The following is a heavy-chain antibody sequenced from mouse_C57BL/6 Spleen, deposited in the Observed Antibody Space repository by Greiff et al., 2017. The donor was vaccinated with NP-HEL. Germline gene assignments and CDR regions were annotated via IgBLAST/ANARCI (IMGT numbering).Heavy chain of an antibody. CDR3: AGQGEYFDY. CDR1: GYTFTDYS. V-gene: IGHV1-76*01. J-gene: IGHJ2*01. Sequence: VQLQQSGAELVRPGASVKLSCKASGYTFTDYSINWVKQRPGKGLEWIARIYTGSGNTYYNEKFKGKATLTAEKSSSTAYMQLSSLTSEDSAVYVFAGQGEYFDYWGQGTTLTVSS. CDR2: IYTGSGNT. D-gene: IGHD2-13*01.